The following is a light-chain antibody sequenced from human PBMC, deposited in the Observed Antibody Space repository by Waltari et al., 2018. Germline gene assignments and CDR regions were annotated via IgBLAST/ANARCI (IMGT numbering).Light chain of an antibody. CDR1: SPNIGKYY. Sequence: QSVLTQPPSVSAAPGQKVTISCSGSSPNIGKYYVSWYQQLPGTAPKLFIYENNKRPSGIPDRFSGSKSGTSATLGITGLQTGDEADYYCGTWDTSLSALIFGGGTKLTVL. V-gene: IGLV1-51*02. CDR3: GTWDTSLSALI. CDR2: ENN. J-gene: IGLJ2*01.